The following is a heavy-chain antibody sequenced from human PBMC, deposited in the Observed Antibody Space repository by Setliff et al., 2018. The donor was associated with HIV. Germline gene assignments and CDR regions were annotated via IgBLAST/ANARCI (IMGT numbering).Heavy chain of an antibody. V-gene: IGHV4-38-2*01. Sequence: PSETLSLTCAVSGYSISSGYYWGWIRQPPGKGLEWIGSIYHSGSTYYNPSLKSRVTISVDTSKNQFSLKLSSVTAADTAVYYCARVFVDTAVLRVLEYYFDSWGRGTLVTVSS. CDR2: IYHSGST. D-gene: IGHD5-18*01. CDR1: GYSISSGYY. CDR3: ARVFVDTAVLRVLEYYFDS. J-gene: IGHJ4*02.